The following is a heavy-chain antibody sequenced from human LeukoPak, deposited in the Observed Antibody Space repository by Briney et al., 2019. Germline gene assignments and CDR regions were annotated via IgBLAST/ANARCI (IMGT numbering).Heavy chain of an antibody. CDR2: INHSGST. J-gene: IGHJ4*02. CDR1: GGSFSGYY. CDR3: ASGLRGSYYVY. V-gene: IGHV4-34*01. Sequence: SETLSLTCAVYGGSFSGYYWSWIRQPPGKGLEWIGEINHSGSTNYNPSLKSRVTISVDTSKNQFSLKLSSVTAADTAVYYCASGLRGSYYVYWGQGTLVTVSS. D-gene: IGHD1-26*01.